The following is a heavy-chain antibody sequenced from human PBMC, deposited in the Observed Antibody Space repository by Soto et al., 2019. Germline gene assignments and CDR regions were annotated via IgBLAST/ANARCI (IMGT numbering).Heavy chain of an antibody. D-gene: IGHD6-13*01. Sequence: GGSLRLSCAASGFTFSSYAMHWVRQAPGKGLEWVAVISYDGSNKYYADSVKGRFTISRDNSKNTLYLQMNSLRAEDTAVYYCARPTLYSSSWSSWDYWGQGTLVTVSS. V-gene: IGHV3-30-3*01. J-gene: IGHJ4*02. CDR3: ARPTLYSSSWSSWDY. CDR2: ISYDGSNK. CDR1: GFTFSSYA.